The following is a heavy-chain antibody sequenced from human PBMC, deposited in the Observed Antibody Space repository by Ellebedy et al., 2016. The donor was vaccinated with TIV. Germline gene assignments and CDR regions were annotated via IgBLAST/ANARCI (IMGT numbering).Heavy chain of an antibody. Sequence: MPGGSLRLSCAVSGGCVSAHDWWSWVRQPPGKGLEWIGEIYHSGGTNYNPSLKSRVTMSVDNSKTQFSLNLRSVTAADTAVYYCLCGAFYTWRHWGQGTLVTVSS. CDR2: IYHSGGT. D-gene: IGHD2-2*02. CDR1: GGCVSAHDW. J-gene: IGHJ4*02. CDR3: LCGAFYTWRH. V-gene: IGHV4-4*02.